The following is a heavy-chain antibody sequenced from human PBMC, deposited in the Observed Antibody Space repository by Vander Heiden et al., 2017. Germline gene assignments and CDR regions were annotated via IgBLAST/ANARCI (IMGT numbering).Heavy chain of an antibody. J-gene: IGHJ4*02. Sequence: QVQLQESGPGLVKPSQTLSLTCPFSGGSISRGGYSWSWIRKHPGKGLEWIGYIYDSGRTYYNPSLKSRVTISVDTSKNQFSLKLSSVTAADTAVYYCARSPDRYYFDYWGQGTLVTVAS. CDR3: ARSPDRYYFDY. CDR1: GGSISRGGYS. V-gene: IGHV4-31*03. CDR2: IYDSGRT.